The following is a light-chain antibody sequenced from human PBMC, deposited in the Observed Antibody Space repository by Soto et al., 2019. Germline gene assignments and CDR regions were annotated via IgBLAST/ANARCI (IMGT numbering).Light chain of an antibody. Sequence: QSVLTQPPSASGSPGQSVAISCTGTSSDVGGYSYVSWYQQHPGKAPKLMIYEVNKRPSGVPDRFSGSKSGNTASLTVSGLKAEDEDDYYCSSYAGSSNVFGTGTKVTV. CDR3: SSYAGSSNV. CDR2: EVN. V-gene: IGLV2-8*01. J-gene: IGLJ1*01. CDR1: SSDVGGYSY.